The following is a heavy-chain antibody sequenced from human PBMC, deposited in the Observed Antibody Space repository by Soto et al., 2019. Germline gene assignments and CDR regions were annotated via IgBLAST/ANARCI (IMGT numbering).Heavy chain of an antibody. CDR1: GYTFTSYD. V-gene: IGHV1-8*01. CDR2: MNPNSGST. CDR3: ARERGAFDI. J-gene: IGHJ3*02. Sequence: ASVKVSCTASGYTFTSYDINWVRQATGQGLEWMGWMNPNSGSTAYAQKFQGRVTMIRNTSISTAYMELSSLRSEDTAVYYCARERGAFDIWGQGTMVTVSS.